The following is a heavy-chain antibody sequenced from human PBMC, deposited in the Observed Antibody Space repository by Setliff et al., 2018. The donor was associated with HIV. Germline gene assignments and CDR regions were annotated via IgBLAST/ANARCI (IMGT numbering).Heavy chain of an antibody. CDR2: NHTTWST. Sequence: SETLSLTCSVSGDSISSGSYYWSWIRLPAGKGLEWIGQNHTTWSTNYNPSLKSRVTISMDTSKNQFSLNLNSVTATDTAVYYCANRTFGSGRLDPWGQGTLVTVSS. CDR1: GDSISSGSYY. CDR3: ANRTFGSGRLDP. D-gene: IGHD3-16*01. V-gene: IGHV4-61*09. J-gene: IGHJ5*02.